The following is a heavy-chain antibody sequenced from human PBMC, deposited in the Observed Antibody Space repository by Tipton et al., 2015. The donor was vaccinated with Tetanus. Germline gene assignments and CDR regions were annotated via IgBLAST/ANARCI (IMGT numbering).Heavy chain of an antibody. CDR3: ARDLGMITFGGVIRDYYFDY. V-gene: IGHV1-2*06. CDR2: INPNSGGT. CDR1: GGTFSSYA. D-gene: IGHD3-16*02. J-gene: IGHJ4*02. Sequence: QLVQSGAEVKKPGSSVKVSCKASGGTFSSYAISWVRQAPGQGLEWMGRINPNSGGTNYAQKFQGRVTMTRDTSISTAYMELSRLRSDDTAVYYCARDLGMITFGGVIRDYYFDYWGQGTLVTVSS.